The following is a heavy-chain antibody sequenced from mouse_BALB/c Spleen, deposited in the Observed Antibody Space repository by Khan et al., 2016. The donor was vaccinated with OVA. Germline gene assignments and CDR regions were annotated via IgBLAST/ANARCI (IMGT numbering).Heavy chain of an antibody. D-gene: IGHD1-1*01. J-gene: IGHJ2*01. Sequence: EVQLVESGGGLVQPGGSLRLSCATSGFTFTDYYMSWVRQPPGKALEWLGFIRNKANGYTTEYSASVKGRFTISRDNSQSILYLQMNTLKTEDSATDHCARAYCGSSSLDYWGQGTTLTVSS. CDR3: ARAYCGSSSLDY. V-gene: IGHV7-3*02. CDR2: IRNKANGYTT. CDR1: GFTFTDYY.